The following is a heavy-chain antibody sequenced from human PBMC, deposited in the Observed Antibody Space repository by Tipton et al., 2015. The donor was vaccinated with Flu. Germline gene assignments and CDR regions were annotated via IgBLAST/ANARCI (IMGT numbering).Heavy chain of an antibody. CDR3: ARDPPLYNYIWGSAFDY. CDR1: GFTFSSYS. CDR2: ISSRSSYI. J-gene: IGHJ4*02. D-gene: IGHD3-16*01. Sequence: SLRLSCAASGFTFSSYSMNWVRQAPGKGLEWVSSISSRSSYIYYADSVKGRFTISRDNAKNSLFLQMNSLRAGDTAVYYCARDPPLYNYIWGSAFDYWGQGTLVTVSS. V-gene: IGHV3-21*01.